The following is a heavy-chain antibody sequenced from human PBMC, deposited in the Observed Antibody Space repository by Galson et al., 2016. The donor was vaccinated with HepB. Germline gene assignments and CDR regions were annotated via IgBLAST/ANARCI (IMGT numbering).Heavy chain of an antibody. CDR2: IKQDGSEK. V-gene: IGHV3-7*01. J-gene: IGHJ3*02. CDR3: ARDLLHFVLVPAAGTFDI. D-gene: IGHD2-2*01. Sequence: SLRLSCAASGFTFSSYWMSWVRQAPGKGLEWVANIKQDGSEKFYVDPVKGRFTISRDNAKNSLYLQLNSLRAEDTAVYYCARDLLHFVLVPAAGTFDIWGQGTMVTVSS. CDR1: GFTFSSYW.